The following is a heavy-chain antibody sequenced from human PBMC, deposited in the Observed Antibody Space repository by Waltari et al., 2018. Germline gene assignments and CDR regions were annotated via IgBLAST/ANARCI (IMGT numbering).Heavy chain of an antibody. CDR2: INHSGST. V-gene: IGHV4-34*01. CDR3: ARDRSPDGYPRRDLDY. Sequence: QVQLQQWGAGLLKPSETLSLTCAVYGGSFSGYYWRWIRPPPGKGLEWIGEINHSGSTNYNPSLKSRVTISVDTSKNQFSLKLSSVTAADTAVYYCARDRSPDGYPRRDLDYWGQGTLVTVSS. J-gene: IGHJ4*02. D-gene: IGHD5-12*01. CDR1: GGSFSGYY.